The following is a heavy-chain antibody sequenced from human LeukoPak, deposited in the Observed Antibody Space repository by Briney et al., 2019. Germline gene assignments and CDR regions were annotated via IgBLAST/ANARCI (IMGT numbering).Heavy chain of an antibody. Sequence: PGRSLRLSCAASGFTFSSYAMHWVRQAPGKGLEWVAVISYDGSNKYYADSVKGRFTISRDNSKNTLYLQMNSLRAEDTAVYYCARVESGSFPSGFDYWGQGTVVTVSS. CDR3: ARVESGSFPSGFDY. CDR2: ISYDGSNK. D-gene: IGHD1-26*01. CDR1: GFTFSSYA. J-gene: IGHJ4*02. V-gene: IGHV3-30-3*01.